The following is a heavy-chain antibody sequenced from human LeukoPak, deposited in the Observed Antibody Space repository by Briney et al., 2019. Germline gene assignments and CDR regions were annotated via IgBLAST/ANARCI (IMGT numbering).Heavy chain of an antibody. Sequence: SETLSLTCTVSGGSISSYYWSWIRQPPGKGLEWIGYIYYSGSTNYNPSLKSRVTISVDTSKNQFSLKLSSVTAADTAVYYCARDLGGYCSSTSCYGFAFDIWGQGTMVTVSS. CDR1: GGSISSYY. CDR2: IYYSGST. D-gene: IGHD2-2*01. CDR3: ARDLGGYCSSTSCYGFAFDI. V-gene: IGHV4-59*01. J-gene: IGHJ3*02.